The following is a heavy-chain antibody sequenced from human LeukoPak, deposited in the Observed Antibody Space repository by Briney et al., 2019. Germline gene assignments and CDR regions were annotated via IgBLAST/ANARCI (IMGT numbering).Heavy chain of an antibody. Sequence: AGGSLRLSCAASGVTFSNYWMHWVRQAPGKGLVWVSRINGDGRSTHYADSVQGRFTISRDNSKNTLYLQMNSLRAEDTAVYYCAKEGGTMIVPFDYWGQGTLVTVSS. V-gene: IGHV3-74*01. CDR2: INGDGRST. D-gene: IGHD3-22*01. J-gene: IGHJ4*02. CDR3: AKEGGTMIVPFDY. CDR1: GVTFSNYW.